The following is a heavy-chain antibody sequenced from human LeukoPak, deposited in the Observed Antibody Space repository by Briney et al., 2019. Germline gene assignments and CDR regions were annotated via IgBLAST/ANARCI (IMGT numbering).Heavy chain of an antibody. Sequence: SETLSLTCAVYGGSFSGYYWSWIRQPPGKGLEWIGEINHSGSTNYNPSLKSRVTISVDTSKNQFSLKLSSVTAADTAVYYCARGKTYYYDSSGYYHPFATLDIWGQGTMVTVSS. V-gene: IGHV4-34*01. CDR1: GGSFSGYY. CDR3: ARGKTYYYDSSGYYHPFATLDI. CDR2: INHSGST. D-gene: IGHD3-22*01. J-gene: IGHJ3*02.